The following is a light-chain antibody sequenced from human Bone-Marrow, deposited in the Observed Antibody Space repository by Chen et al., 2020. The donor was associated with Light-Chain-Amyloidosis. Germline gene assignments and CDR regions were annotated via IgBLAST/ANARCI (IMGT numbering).Light chain of an antibody. CDR1: SSDVGGDNH. Sequence: QSALTPPASVSGSPLQSITLSCTGTSSDVGGDNHVSWYQKHPDKAPKLMIYEVTNRPTWVPDRFSVSKSDNTASLTISGLQTEDEADYFCSSYTITNTLVFGSGTRVTAL. CDR2: EVT. CDR3: SSYTITNTLV. J-gene: IGLJ1*01. V-gene: IGLV2-14*01.